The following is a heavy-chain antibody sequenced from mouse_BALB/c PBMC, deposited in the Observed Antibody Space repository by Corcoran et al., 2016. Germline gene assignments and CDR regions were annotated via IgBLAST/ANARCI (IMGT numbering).Heavy chain of an antibody. CDR1: GYTFTNYG. D-gene: IGHD2-4*01. Sequence: QIQLVQSGPELKKPGETVKISCKASGYTFTNYGMNWVKQSPGKCLKWMGWINTNTGKPTYAEEFKGRFAFSLENSASTAYLQINNHKNEDTATYFCARGTMTFAYWGQGTLVTVSA. V-gene: IGHV9-3*02. CDR2: INTNTGKP. J-gene: IGHJ3*01. CDR3: ARGTMTFAY.